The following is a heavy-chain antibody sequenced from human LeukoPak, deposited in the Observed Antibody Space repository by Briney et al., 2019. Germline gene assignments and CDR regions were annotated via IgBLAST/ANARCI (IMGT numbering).Heavy chain of an antibody. CDR3: AREDNYDYVWGSYRSFDY. J-gene: IGHJ4*02. CDR1: GFTFSDYY. CDR2: ISSSGSTI. D-gene: IGHD3-16*02. V-gene: IGHV3-11*04. Sequence: PGGSLRLSCAASGFTFSDYYMSWIRQAPGKGLEWVSYISSSGSTIYYADSVKGRFTISRDNVKNSLYLQMNSLRAEDTAVYYCAREDNYDYVWGSYRSFDYWGQGTLVTVSS.